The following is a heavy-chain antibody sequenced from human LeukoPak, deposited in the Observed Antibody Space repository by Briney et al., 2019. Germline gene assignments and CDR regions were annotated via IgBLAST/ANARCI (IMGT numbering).Heavy chain of an antibody. D-gene: IGHD4-11*01. CDR2: INHSGST. CDR1: GGSLTGYS. CDR3: AGRPTTVTGSWFDP. J-gene: IGHJ5*02. V-gene: IGHV4-34*01. Sequence: PSETLSLTCAVHGGSLTGYSWAWVRQPPGKGLEWIGEINHSGSTNYNPSLKSRVTISVDTSKNQFSLKLSSVTAADTAVYYCAGRPTTVTGSWFDPWGQGTLVTVSS.